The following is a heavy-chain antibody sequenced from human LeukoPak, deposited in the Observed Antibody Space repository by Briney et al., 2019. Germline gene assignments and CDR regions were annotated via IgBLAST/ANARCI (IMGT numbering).Heavy chain of an antibody. Sequence: TSETLSLTCTVSGGSISSYYWSWIRQPPGKGLEWIGYIYYSGSTNYNPSLKSRVTISVDTSKNQFSLKLSSVTAADTAVYYCARGGDWTSNGGDAYYYGMDVWGQGTTVTVSS. CDR1: GGSISSYY. V-gene: IGHV4-59*01. CDR3: ARGGDWTSNGGDAYYYGMDV. D-gene: IGHD2-21*02. CDR2: IYYSGST. J-gene: IGHJ6*02.